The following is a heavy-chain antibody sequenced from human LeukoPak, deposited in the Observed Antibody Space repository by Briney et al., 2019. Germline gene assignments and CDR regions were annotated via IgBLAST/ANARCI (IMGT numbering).Heavy chain of an antibody. V-gene: IGHV3-23*01. CDR2: VGESDGRT. J-gene: IGHJ4*02. D-gene: IGHD6-19*01. CDR3: ARDGWYFAY. Sequence: GGSLRLSCAASGFTFSSHAMSWVRQAPGEGLEWVSSVGESDGRTYYADSVKGRFTISRDNSKNTLFLQMNSLRAEDTAVYYCARDGWYFAYWGQGILVTVSS. CDR1: GFTFSSHA.